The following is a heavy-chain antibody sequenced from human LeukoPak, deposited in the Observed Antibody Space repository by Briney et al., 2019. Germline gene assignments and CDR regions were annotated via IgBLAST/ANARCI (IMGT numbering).Heavy chain of an antibody. J-gene: IGHJ4*02. V-gene: IGHV3-53*05. Sequence: PGGSLRLSCAASGFTVRSSYMSWVRQAPGKGLEWVSVIYSGGSPDYADSVKGRFTISRDNSKNTLYLQMNSLRAEDTAVYYCARESFYWGQGTLVTVSS. CDR3: ARESFY. CDR1: GFTVRSSY. CDR2: IYSGGSP.